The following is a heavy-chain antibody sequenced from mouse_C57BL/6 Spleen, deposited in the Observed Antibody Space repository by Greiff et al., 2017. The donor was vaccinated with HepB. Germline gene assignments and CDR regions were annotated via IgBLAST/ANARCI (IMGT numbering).Heavy chain of an antibody. J-gene: IGHJ4*01. Sequence: EVNVVESGGGSVQPGGSLKLSCAASGFTFSDYYMYWVRQTPEKRLEWVAYISNGGGSTYYPDTVKGRFTISRDNAKNTLYLQMSRLKSEDTAMYYCARPLYYDYGYAMDYWGQRTSVTVSS. CDR2: ISNGGGST. CDR3: ARPLYYDYGYAMDY. V-gene: IGHV5-12*01. CDR1: GFTFSDYY. D-gene: IGHD2-4*01.